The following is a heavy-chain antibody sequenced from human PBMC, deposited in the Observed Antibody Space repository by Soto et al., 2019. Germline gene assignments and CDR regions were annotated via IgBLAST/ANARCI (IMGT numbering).Heavy chain of an antibody. CDR2: ISGSGGST. CDR1: GFTFSRYA. V-gene: IGHV3-23*01. D-gene: IGHD6-13*01. CDR3: PRDQSGIAAAADYYYYYYMDV. Sequence: GGSLRLSCAASGFTFSRYAMSWVRQAPGKGLEWVSAISGSGGSTYYADSVKGRFTISRDSSKNTLYLQMNSLRAEDTAVYYCPRDQSGIAAAADYYYYYYMDVWGKGTTVTFSS. J-gene: IGHJ6*03.